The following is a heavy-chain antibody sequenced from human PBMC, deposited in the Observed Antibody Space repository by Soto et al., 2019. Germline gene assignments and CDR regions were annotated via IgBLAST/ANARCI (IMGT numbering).Heavy chain of an antibody. CDR1: GGSISSYY. J-gene: IGHJ2*01. D-gene: IGHD6-19*01. V-gene: IGHV4-59*01. CDR3: ASVGSSGGSRYCDL. CDR2: IYYSGST. Sequence: QVQLQESGPGLVKPSETLSLTCTVSGGSISSYYWSWIRQPPGKGLEWIGYIYYSGSTNYNPSLKSRVPMSVDQSKNHFSLKLSSVTAADTAVYYCASVGSSGGSRYCDLWGRGTLVTVSS.